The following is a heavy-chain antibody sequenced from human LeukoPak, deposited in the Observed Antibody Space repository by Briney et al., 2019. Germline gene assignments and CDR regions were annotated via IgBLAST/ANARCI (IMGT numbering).Heavy chain of an antibody. D-gene: IGHD6-19*01. CDR2: IYYSGST. V-gene: IGHV4-59*01. Sequence: SETLSLTCTVSGGSISSYYWSWIRQPPGKGLEWIGYIYYSGSTNYNPSLKSRVTISVDTSKNQFSLKLSSVTAADTAVYYCAKDNSSGWGPNYFDYWGQGTLVTVSS. J-gene: IGHJ4*02. CDR1: GGSISSYY. CDR3: AKDNSSGWGPNYFDY.